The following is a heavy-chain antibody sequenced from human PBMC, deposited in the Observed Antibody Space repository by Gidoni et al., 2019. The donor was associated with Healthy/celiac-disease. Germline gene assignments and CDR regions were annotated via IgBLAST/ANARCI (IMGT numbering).Heavy chain of an antibody. CDR2: ISYDGSNK. J-gene: IGHJ1*01. Sequence: QVQLVESGGGVVQPGRSLRLSCAASGFTFSNYGMHWVRQAPGKGLEWLAVISYDGSNKYYADSVKGRFTISRDNSKNTLYLQMNSLRAEDTAVYYCAKDWYSSSWYFQHWGQGTLVTVSS. CDR1: GFTFSNYG. D-gene: IGHD6-13*01. V-gene: IGHV3-30*18. CDR3: AKDWYSSSWYFQH.